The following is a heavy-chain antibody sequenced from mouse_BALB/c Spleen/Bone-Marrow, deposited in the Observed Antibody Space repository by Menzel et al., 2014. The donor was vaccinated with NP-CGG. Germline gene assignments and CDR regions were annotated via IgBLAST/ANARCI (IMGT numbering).Heavy chain of an antibody. CDR1: GYSFXGYY. CDR3: ESRGEYFDV. Sequence: VQLQQSGPELVKPGASVKISCKASGYSFXGYYMHWVKQSHGNSLDWIGYIYPYNGVSSYNQKFKGKATLTVDKSSSSAYMELRSLTSDDSAAYYCESRGEYFDVWGAGTTVIVSS. J-gene: IGHJ1*01. CDR2: IYPYNGVS. V-gene: IGHV1-31*01.